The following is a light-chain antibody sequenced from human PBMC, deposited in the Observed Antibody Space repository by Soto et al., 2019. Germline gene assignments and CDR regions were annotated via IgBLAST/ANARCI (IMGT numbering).Light chain of an antibody. V-gene: IGKV3-11*01. CDR2: DAS. Sequence: EIVLTQSPATLSLSPGERATLSCRASQSVSSYLAWYQQKPGQAPRLLIYDASNRATGIPARFSGSGSGTDFTLTISSLEPEDFALYYCQQRSNWPWTFGQGTRWIS. J-gene: IGKJ1*01. CDR3: QQRSNWPWT. CDR1: QSVSSY.